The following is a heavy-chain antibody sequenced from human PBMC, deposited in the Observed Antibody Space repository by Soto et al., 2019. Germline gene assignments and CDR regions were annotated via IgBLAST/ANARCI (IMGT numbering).Heavy chain of an antibody. CDR3: ARDTRSYDSSGYFYFDY. V-gene: IGHV4-59*01. J-gene: IGHJ4*02. CDR1: GASISSYY. Sequence: SETLSLTCTVYGASISSYYWNWIRQPPGKGLEWIGYIHYSGSTDHHPSLKSRVTISVGTSRNQFSLKLSSVTAADTAVYYCARDTRSYDSSGYFYFDYWGQGALVTVSS. CDR2: IHYSGST. D-gene: IGHD3-22*01.